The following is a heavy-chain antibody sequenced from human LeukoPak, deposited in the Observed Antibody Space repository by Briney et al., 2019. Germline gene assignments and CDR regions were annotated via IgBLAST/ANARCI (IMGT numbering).Heavy chain of an antibody. CDR2: ISGSGGST. CDR3: AKTGRYCSGGSCYSKRIIFFDY. V-gene: IGHV3-23*01. J-gene: IGHJ4*02. Sequence: EPGGSLRLSCGASGFTFSSYAMSWVRQAPGKGLEWVSAISGSGGSTYYADSVKGRFTISRDNSKNTLYLQMNSLRAEDTAVYYCAKTGRYCSGGSCYSKRIIFFDYWGQGTLVTVSS. CDR1: GFTFSSYA. D-gene: IGHD2-15*01.